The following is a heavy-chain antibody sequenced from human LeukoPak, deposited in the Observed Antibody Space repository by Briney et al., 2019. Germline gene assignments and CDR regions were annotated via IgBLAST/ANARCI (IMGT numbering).Heavy chain of an antibody. Sequence: SETLSLTCAVYGGSFSGYYWSWIRQPPGKRLEWIGEINHTGSTNYNPSLKSRVTISVDTSKNQFSLKLSSVTAADTAVYYCARTTNERFRLDYWGQGTLVTVSS. CDR3: ARTTNERFRLDY. CDR1: GGSFSGYY. CDR2: INHTGST. V-gene: IGHV4-34*01. D-gene: IGHD3-3*01. J-gene: IGHJ4*02.